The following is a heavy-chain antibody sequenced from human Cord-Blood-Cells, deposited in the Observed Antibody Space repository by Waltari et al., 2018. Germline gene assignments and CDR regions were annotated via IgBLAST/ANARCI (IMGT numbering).Heavy chain of an antibody. CDR3: ARDRNKANSSSWYFDY. J-gene: IGHJ4*02. Sequence: QVQLVQSGAEVKKPGSSVKVSCKDSGGTFSSNAISWVRPAHGQGLEWMGGINPIFGTANYAQKFQGRVTITADESTSTAYMELSSLRSEDTAVYYCARDRNKANSSSWYFDYWGQGTLVTVSS. V-gene: IGHV1-69*01. D-gene: IGHD6-13*01. CDR1: GGTFSSNA. CDR2: INPIFGTA.